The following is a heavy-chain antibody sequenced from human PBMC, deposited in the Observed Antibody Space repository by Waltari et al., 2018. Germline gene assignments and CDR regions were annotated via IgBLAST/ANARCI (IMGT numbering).Heavy chain of an antibody. CDR2: IKQDGSEK. Sequence: EVQLVESGGGLVQPGGSLRLSCAASGFTFSSYWMSWVRQAPGEGLEWVANIKQDGSEKYYVDSVKGRFTISRDNAKNSLYLQMNSLRAEDTAVYYCARAGYCSSTSCYLVYMDVWGKGTTVTISS. D-gene: IGHD2-2*01. J-gene: IGHJ6*03. V-gene: IGHV3-7*01. CDR3: ARAGYCSSTSCYLVYMDV. CDR1: GFTFSSYW.